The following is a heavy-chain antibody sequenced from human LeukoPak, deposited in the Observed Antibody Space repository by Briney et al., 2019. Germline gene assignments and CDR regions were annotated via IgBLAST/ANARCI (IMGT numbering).Heavy chain of an antibody. D-gene: IGHD2-15*01. J-gene: IGHJ4*02. CDR3: AKHSTYCSGGSCQEDFDY. CDR2: ISDSGGRT. V-gene: IGHV3-23*01. Sequence: GGSPRLSCAASGFTFSSYAMSWVRQAPGKGLEWVSAISDSGGRTYYAGSVKGRFTISRDNSKNTLYLQMESLRAEDTAVYYCAKHSTYCSGGSCQEDFDYWGQGTLVTVSS. CDR1: GFTFSSYA.